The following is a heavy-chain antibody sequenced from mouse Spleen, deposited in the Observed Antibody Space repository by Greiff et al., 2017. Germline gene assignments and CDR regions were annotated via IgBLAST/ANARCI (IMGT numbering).Heavy chain of an antibody. CDR2: IDPANGNT. J-gene: IGHJ4*01. D-gene: IGHD2-14*01. V-gene: IGHV14-3*02. CDR1: GFNIKDTY. CDR3: ARYYRYERAMDY. Sequence: VQLQQSGAELVKPGASVKLSCTASGFNIKDTYMHWVKQRPEQGLEWIGRIDPANGNTKYDPKFQGKATITADTSSNTAYLQLSSLTSEDTAVYYCARYYRYERAMDYWGQGTSVTVSS.